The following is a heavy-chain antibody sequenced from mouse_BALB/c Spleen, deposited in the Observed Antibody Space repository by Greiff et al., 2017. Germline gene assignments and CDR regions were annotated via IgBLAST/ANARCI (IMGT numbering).Heavy chain of an antibody. CDR1: GYSITSGYY. CDR3: ARSSLLFDY. V-gene: IGHV3-6*02. J-gene: IGHJ2*01. Sequence: DVKLQESGPGLVKPSQSLSLTCSVTGYSITSGYYWNWIRQFPGNKLEWMGYISYDGSNNYNPSLKNRISITRDTSKNQFFLKLNSVTTEDTATYYCARSSLLFDYWGQGTTLTVSS. D-gene: IGHD1-2*01. CDR2: ISYDGSN.